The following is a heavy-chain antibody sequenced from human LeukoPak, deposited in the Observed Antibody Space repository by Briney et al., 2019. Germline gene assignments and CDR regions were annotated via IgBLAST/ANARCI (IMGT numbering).Heavy chain of an antibody. J-gene: IGHJ3*02. V-gene: IGHV3-7*01. CDR1: GFTFSSFW. Sequence: GSLRLSCAASGFTFSSFWMTWVRQAPGKGLEWVANIKQDGSEKYYVDSVKGRFTISRDNAKNSLYLQMNSLRAEDTAAYYCARLNYFDSSGYPPGFDMWSQGTMVAVSS. D-gene: IGHD3-22*01. CDR2: IKQDGSEK. CDR3: ARLNYFDSSGYPPGFDM.